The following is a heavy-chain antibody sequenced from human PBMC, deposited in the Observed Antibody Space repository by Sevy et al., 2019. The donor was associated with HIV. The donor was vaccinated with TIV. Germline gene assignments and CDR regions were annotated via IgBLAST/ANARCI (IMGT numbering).Heavy chain of an antibody. D-gene: IGHD6-19*01. J-gene: IGHJ4*02. CDR3: VGLFLSYRSGWSYFDY. CDR2: IFSSGST. V-gene: IGHV3-66*02. CDR1: GFTVNDKY. Sequence: GGSLRLSCAISGFTVNDKYIIWVRQAPGKGLEWVSFIFSSGSTYYADSAKGRFTISRDNSKNTVDLQMNSVRAGDTAVYYCVGLFLSYRSGWSYFDYWGQGTLVTVSS.